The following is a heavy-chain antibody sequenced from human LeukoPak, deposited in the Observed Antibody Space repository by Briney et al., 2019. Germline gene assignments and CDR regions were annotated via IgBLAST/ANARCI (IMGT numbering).Heavy chain of an antibody. Sequence: GGSLRLSCAASGFTFSSYAISWVRQAPGKGLEGVSAISGSGGSTYYADSLKGRFTISRDNSKNTLYLQMNSLRAEDTAVYYCAKIGHLAANDYWGQGTLVTVSS. CDR2: ISGSGGST. CDR1: GFTFSSYA. CDR3: AKIGHLAANDY. D-gene: IGHD2-15*01. V-gene: IGHV3-23*01. J-gene: IGHJ4*02.